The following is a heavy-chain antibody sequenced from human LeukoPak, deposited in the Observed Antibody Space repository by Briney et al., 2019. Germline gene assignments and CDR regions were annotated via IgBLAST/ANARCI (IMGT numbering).Heavy chain of an antibody. V-gene: IGHV1-69*04. CDR3: ARSTMIVVVMYSDAFDI. D-gene: IGHD3-22*01. J-gene: IGHJ3*02. CDR1: GGTFSSYA. Sequence: SVKVSCKASGGTFSSYAISWVRQAPGQGLEWMGRIIPILGIANYAQKFQGRVTITADKSTSTAYMELSSLRSEDTAVYYCARSTMIVVVMYSDAFDIWGQGTMVTVSS. CDR2: IIPILGIA.